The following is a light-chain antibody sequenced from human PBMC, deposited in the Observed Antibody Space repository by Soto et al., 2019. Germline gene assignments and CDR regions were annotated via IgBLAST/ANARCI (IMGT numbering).Light chain of an antibody. Sequence: QSALTQPPSGSGAPGQRVTISCTGSSSNIGAGYDVHWYQQLPGTAPKLLIYGNSNRPSGVPDRFSGSKSGTSASLAITGLQAEDEADYYCQSYDSSLSGFYVFGPGTKVTVL. J-gene: IGLJ1*01. CDR3: QSYDSSLSGFYV. CDR1: SSNIGAGYD. V-gene: IGLV1-40*01. CDR2: GNS.